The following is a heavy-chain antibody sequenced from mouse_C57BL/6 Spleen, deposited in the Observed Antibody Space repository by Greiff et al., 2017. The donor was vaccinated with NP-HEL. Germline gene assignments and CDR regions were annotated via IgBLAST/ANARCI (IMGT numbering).Heavy chain of an antibody. CDR2: INPSNGGT. CDR1: GYTFTSYW. CDR3: AREGYGNYNYLDY. V-gene: IGHV1-53*01. J-gene: IGHJ2*01. D-gene: IGHD2-10*02. Sequence: VQLQQSGTELVKPGASVKLSCKASGYTFTSYWMHWVKQRPGQGLEWIGNINPSNGGTNYNEKFKSKATLTVDKSSSTDYMQLSSLTSEDSAVYYCAREGYGNYNYLDYWGQGTTLTVSS.